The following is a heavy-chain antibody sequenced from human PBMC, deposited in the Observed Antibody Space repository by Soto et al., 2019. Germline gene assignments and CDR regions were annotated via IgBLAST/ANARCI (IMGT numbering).Heavy chain of an antibody. CDR3: AKDHANHVLLWFGEFLNYFDY. CDR1: GFTFSSYG. V-gene: IGHV3-30*18. J-gene: IGHJ4*02. Sequence: GGSLRLSCAASGFTFSSYGMHWVRQAPGKGLEWVAVISYDGSNKYYADSVKGRFTISRDNSKNTLYLQMNSLRAEDTAVYYCAKDHANHVLLWFGEFLNYFDYWGQGTLVTVS. D-gene: IGHD3-10*01. CDR2: ISYDGSNK.